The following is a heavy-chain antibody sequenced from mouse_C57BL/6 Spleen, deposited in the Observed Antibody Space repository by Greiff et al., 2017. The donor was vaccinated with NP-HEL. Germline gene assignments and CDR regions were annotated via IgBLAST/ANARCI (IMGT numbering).Heavy chain of an antibody. CDR2: IYPGSGNT. Sequence: QVQLKQSGPELVKPGASVKISCKASGYSFTSYYIHWVKQRPGQGLEWIGWIYPGSGNTKYNEKFKGKATLTADTSSSTAYMQLSSLTSEDSAVYYCAIYDYDFPFAYWGQGTLVTVSA. CDR1: GYSFTSYY. D-gene: IGHD2-4*01. V-gene: IGHV1-66*01. J-gene: IGHJ3*01. CDR3: AIYDYDFPFAY.